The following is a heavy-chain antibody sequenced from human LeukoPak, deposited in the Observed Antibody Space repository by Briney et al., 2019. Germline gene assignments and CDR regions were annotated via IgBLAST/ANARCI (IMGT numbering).Heavy chain of an antibody. V-gene: IGHV3-21*01. Sequence: VGSLRLSCAASGFTFSSYSMNWVRQAPGKGLEWVSSISSSSSYIYYADSVKGRFTISRDNAKNSLYLQMNSLRAEDTAVYYCARRDSSSWDYWGQGTLVTVSS. CDR1: GFTFSSYS. D-gene: IGHD6-13*01. CDR3: ARRDSSSWDY. J-gene: IGHJ4*02. CDR2: ISSSSSYI.